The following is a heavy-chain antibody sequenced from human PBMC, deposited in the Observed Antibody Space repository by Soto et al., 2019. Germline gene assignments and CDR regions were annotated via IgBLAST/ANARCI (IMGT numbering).Heavy chain of an antibody. D-gene: IGHD6-13*01. CDR2: ISYDGSNK. Sequence: LRLSCAASGFTFSSYGMHWVRQAPGKGLEWVAVISYDGSNKYYADSVKGRFTISRDNSKNTLYLQMNSLRAEDTAVYYCAKDLADSSSWYFYYYYGMDVWGQGTTVTVSS. CDR1: GFTFSSYG. J-gene: IGHJ6*02. CDR3: AKDLADSSSWYFYYYYGMDV. V-gene: IGHV3-30*18.